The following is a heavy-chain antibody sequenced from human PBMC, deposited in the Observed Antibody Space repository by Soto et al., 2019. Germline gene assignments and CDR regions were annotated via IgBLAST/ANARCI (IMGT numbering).Heavy chain of an antibody. V-gene: IGHV4-34*01. D-gene: IGHD3-22*01. CDR3: ARGRYYYDSSGSVYFDY. CDR2: INHSGGT. CDR1: GGSFSGYY. Sequence: SETLSLTCAVYGGSFSGYYWSWIRQPPGKGLEWIGEINHSGGTNYNPSLKSRVTISVDTSKNQFSLKLSSVTAADTAVYYCARGRYYYDSSGSVYFDYWGQGTLVTVS. J-gene: IGHJ4*02.